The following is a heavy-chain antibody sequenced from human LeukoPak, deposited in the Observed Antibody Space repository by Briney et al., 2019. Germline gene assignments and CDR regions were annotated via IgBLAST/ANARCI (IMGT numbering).Heavy chain of an antibody. CDR1: GFTFSSYW. V-gene: IGHV3-30-3*01. CDR3: ARDLHGYSYAAPLY. J-gene: IGHJ4*02. CDR2: ISYDGSNK. D-gene: IGHD5-18*01. Sequence: GGSLRLSCAASGFTFSSYWMNWVRQAPGKGLEWVAVISYDGSNKYYADSVKGRFTISRDNSKNTLYLQMNSLRAEDTAVYYCARDLHGYSYAAPLYWGQGTLVTVSS.